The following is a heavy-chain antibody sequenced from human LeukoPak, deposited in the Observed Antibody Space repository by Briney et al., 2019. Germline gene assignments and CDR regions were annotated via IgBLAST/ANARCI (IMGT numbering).Heavy chain of an antibody. Sequence: ASVKVSCKASGYTFTSYAMNWVRQAPGQGLEWMGWINPNSGGTNYAQKFQGRVTMTRDTSISTAYMELSRLRSDDTAVYYCARAMSIAARLRTIFDYWGQGTLVTVSS. CDR3: ARAMSIAARLRTIFDY. V-gene: IGHV1-2*02. CDR2: INPNSGGT. D-gene: IGHD6-6*01. CDR1: GYTFTSYA. J-gene: IGHJ4*02.